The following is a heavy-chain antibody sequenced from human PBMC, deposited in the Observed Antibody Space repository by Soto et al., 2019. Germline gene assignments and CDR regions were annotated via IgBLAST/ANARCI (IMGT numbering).Heavy chain of an antibody. D-gene: IGHD5-18*01. CDR1: GFTFSSYS. CDR3: ARVAAKPIQLWRFYGMDV. CDR2: ISSSSSYI. V-gene: IGHV3-21*01. Sequence: GGSLRLSCAASGFTFSSYSMNWVRQAPGKGLEWVSSISSSSSYIHYADKVKGRFTISRDNAKNSLYLQMNSLRAEDTAVYYFARVAAKPIQLWRFYGMDVWGQGTTVTVSS. J-gene: IGHJ6*02.